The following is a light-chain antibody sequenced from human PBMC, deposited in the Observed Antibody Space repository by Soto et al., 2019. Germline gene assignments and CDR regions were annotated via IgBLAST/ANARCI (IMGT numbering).Light chain of an antibody. CDR3: CSYAGTYTVRV. V-gene: IGLV2-11*01. CDR2: DVS. J-gene: IGLJ2*01. CDR1: TFDVGGYNY. Sequence: QSALTQPRSVSGSPGQSVTISCTGTTFDVGGYNYVSWYQQHPDKAPKLILYDVSKRPSGVPDRFSGSKSGKTASLTISGLQAEDEADYYCCSYAGTYTVRVFGGGTKVTVL.